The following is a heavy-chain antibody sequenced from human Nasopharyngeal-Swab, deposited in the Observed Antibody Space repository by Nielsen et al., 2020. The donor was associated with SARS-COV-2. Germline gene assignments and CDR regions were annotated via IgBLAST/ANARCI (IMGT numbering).Heavy chain of an antibody. CDR3: ARVRGFTFQARNPFDV. V-gene: IGHV3-49*03. CDR2: IRSKTYGGTT. CDR1: GFMFGDYA. J-gene: IGHJ3*01. Sequence: GESLKISCTASGFMFGDYAMSWFRQAPGKGLEWVGFIRSKTYGGTTEYAASVKGRFTISRDDSKSIAYLQMSSLKTEDTAVYYCARVRGFTFQARNPFDVWGEGTMVTVSS. D-gene: IGHD2/OR15-2a*01.